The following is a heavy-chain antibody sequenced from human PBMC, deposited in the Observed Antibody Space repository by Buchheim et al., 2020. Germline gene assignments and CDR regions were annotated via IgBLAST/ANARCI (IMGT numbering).Heavy chain of an antibody. D-gene: IGHD4-11*01. J-gene: IGHJ4*02. Sequence: EVQLVDSGGGLVQPGESLRLSCAASGFSFSGYAMSWVRQAPGKGLEWVSSISGSGATTFNADSVKGRFTICRDNYKYMLYLQMNSLRAEDTAVYFCAKGSRGYTNYYFDYWGQGTL. CDR3: AKGSRGYTNYYFDY. CDR2: ISGSGATT. CDR1: GFSFSGYA. V-gene: IGHV3-23*04.